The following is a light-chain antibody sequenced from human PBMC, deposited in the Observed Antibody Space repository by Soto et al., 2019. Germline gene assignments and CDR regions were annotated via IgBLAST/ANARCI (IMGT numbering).Light chain of an antibody. V-gene: IGKV3-15*01. CDR2: GAS. CDR3: QRYSSSLT. Sequence: EIFMTQSPATLSVFPGERVILSCRASQSVGSTLAWYQQKPGQAPRLLIRGASTRATGVPARFSGSGSGTVITLTISSLQSEDFSVYYCQRYSSSLTFGGGTTLEIK. CDR1: QSVGST. J-gene: IGKJ4*02.